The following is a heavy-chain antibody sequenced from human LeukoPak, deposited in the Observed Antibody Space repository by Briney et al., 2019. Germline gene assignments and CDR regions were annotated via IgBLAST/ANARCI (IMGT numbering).Heavy chain of an antibody. CDR3: ARGYYDPAPFDY. V-gene: IGHV4-61*05. CDR1: GGSISSSSYY. CDR2: IYTSGST. D-gene: IGHD3-22*01. J-gene: IGHJ4*02. Sequence: SETLSLTCTVSGGSISSSSYYWGWIRQPPGKGLEWIGRIYTSGSTNYNPSLKSRVTMSVDTSKNQFSLKLSSVTAADTAVYYCARGYYDPAPFDYWGQGTLVTVSS.